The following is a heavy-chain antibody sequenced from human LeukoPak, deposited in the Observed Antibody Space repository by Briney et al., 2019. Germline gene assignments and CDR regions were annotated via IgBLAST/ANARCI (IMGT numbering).Heavy chain of an antibody. CDR3: ATNGGYFDWLLYRYAFDI. CDR2: ISSGSSTV. D-gene: IGHD3-9*01. CDR1: GFTFSSYS. J-gene: IGHJ3*02. Sequence: GGSLRLSCAASGFTFSSYSMNWVRQAPGKGLEWVSYISSGSSTVYYADSVKGRFTISRDNAKNSLYLQMNSLRAEDTSVYYCATNGGYFDWLLYRYAFDIWGQGTMVTVSS. V-gene: IGHV3-48*01.